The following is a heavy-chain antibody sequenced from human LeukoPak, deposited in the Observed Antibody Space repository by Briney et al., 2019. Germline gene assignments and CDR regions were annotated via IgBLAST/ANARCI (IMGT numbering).Heavy chain of an antibody. CDR1: GFTVSSNY. V-gene: IGHV3-66*01. CDR3: ARGLVLTYYYFES. CDR2: ILGGGGT. J-gene: IGHJ4*02. D-gene: IGHD2-8*02. Sequence: GGSLRLSCAASGFTVSSNYMAWVRQAPGKGLEWVSVILGGGGTYYADSVKGRFTISRDNSKNTLYLQMNSLRAEDTAVYYCARGLVLTYYYFESWGQGTLVTVSS.